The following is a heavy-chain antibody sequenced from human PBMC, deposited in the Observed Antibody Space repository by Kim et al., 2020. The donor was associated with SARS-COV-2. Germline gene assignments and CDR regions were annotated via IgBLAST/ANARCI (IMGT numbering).Heavy chain of an antibody. CDR1: GGSISSYY. CDR2: IYTSGST. V-gene: IGHV4-4*07. J-gene: IGHJ6*02. CDR3: ATTTRIAARRYYYYYGMDV. Sequence: SETLSLTCTVSGGSISSYYWSWIRQPAGKGLEWIGRIYTSGSTNYNPSLKSRVTMSVDTSKNQFSLKLSSVTAADTAVYYCATTTRIAARRYYYYYGMDVWGQGTTVTVSS. D-gene: IGHD6-6*01.